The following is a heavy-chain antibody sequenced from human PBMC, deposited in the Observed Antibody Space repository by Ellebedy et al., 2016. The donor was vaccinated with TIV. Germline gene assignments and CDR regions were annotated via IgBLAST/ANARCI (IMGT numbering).Heavy chain of an antibody. CDR3: ARDLDSSGYNVFDY. CDR2: IIPIFGTA. D-gene: IGHD3-22*01. J-gene: IGHJ4*02. Sequence: SVKVSXXASGGTFSSYAISWVRQAPGQGLEWMGGIIPIFGTANYAQKFQGRVTITADESTSTAYMELSSLRSEDTAVYYCARDLDSSGYNVFDYWGQGTLVTVSS. CDR1: GGTFSSYA. V-gene: IGHV1-69*13.